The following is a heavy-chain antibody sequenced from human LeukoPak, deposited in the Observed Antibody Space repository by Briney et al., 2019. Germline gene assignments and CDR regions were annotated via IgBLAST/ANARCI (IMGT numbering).Heavy chain of an antibody. Sequence: SETLSLTCSVSGGSIRSYYWYWIRQPPGKRLEYIGYVYYTGSTNYNPSLKSRVTISVDTSKNQFSLKLSSVTAADTAVYYCARLRRDGYSFDYWGQGTLVTVSS. D-gene: IGHD5-24*01. CDR2: VYYTGST. J-gene: IGHJ4*02. V-gene: IGHV4-59*08. CDR3: ARLRRDGYSFDY. CDR1: GGSIRSYY.